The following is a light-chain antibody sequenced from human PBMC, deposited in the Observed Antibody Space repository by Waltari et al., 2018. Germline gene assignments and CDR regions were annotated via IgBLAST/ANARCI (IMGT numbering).Light chain of an antibody. CDR2: AAS. CDR3: QQSYSTLPMYT. J-gene: IGKJ2*01. V-gene: IGKV1-39*01. CDR1: QSISSY. Sequence: DIQMTQSPSSLSASVGDRVTITCRASQSISSYLNWYQQKPGKGPKLLIYAASSLQSGVPSRFSGSVSGTDFTLTISSLQPEDFATYYCQQSYSTLPMYTFGQGTKLEIK.